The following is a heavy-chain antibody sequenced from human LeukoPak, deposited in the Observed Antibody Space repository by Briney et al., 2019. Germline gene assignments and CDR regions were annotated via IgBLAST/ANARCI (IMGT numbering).Heavy chain of an antibody. V-gene: IGHV3-21*01. Sequence: GGSLRLSCAASGFTFSSYSMNWVRQAPGKGLEWVSSISSSSYIYYADSVKGRFTISRDNAKNSLYLQMNSLRAEDTAVYYCARENLPTTHYYYYYGMDVWGQGTTVTVSS. CDR2: ISSSSYI. D-gene: IGHD4-11*01. CDR1: GFTFSSYS. J-gene: IGHJ6*02. CDR3: ARENLPTTHYYYYYGMDV.